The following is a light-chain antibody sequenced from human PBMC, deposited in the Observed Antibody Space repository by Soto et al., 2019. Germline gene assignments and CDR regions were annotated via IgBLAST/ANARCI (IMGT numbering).Light chain of an antibody. CDR2: ADN. J-gene: IGLJ2*01. Sequence: QSVLTQPPSVSGAPGQRVTISCTGSSSNIGAGYEVHWYQQDPGTAPKLLIYADNNRPSGVPDRFSGSKSGTSASLAITGLQAEDEADYFCQSYDSSLGGDVVFGGGTKLTVL. CDR1: SSNIGAGYE. CDR3: QSYDSSLGGDVV. V-gene: IGLV1-40*01.